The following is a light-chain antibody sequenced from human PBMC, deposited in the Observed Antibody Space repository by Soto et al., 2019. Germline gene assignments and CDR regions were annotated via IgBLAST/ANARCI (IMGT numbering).Light chain of an antibody. V-gene: IGLV2-14*01. CDR1: SSDVGAYNY. Sequence: QSVLTQPASVSGSPGQSITISCTGTSSDVGAYNYVPWFQQHPGKAPKLMIYDVSSRPSAVSDRFSGSKSGNTASLTISGLQAEDEADYYCSSFTSSSTRVFGGGTKLTVL. J-gene: IGLJ2*01. CDR3: SSFTSSSTRV. CDR2: DVS.